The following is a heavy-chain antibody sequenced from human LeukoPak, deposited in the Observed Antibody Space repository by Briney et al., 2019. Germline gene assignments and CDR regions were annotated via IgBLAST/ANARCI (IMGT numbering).Heavy chain of an antibody. CDR1: GGSFSGYY. CDR3: ARYRDSGGRLAFDI. J-gene: IGHJ3*02. V-gene: IGHV4-34*10. Sequence: SETLSLTCAVYGGSFSGYYWSWIRQPPGKGLEWIGEINHSGDATYNPSLKSRVTISVDTSKNQFSLRLSSVTAADTAVYYCARYRDSGGRLAFDIWGQGTMATVSS. D-gene: IGHD2-15*01. CDR2: INHSGDA.